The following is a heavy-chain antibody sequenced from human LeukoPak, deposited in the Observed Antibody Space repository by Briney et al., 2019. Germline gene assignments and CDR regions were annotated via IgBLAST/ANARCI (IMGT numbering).Heavy chain of an antibody. D-gene: IGHD6-19*01. CDR1: GGSISSGDYY. J-gene: IGHJ4*02. Sequence: PSQTLSLTCTVSGGSISSGDYYWSWIRQPPGKGLEWIGYIYYSGSTYYNPSLKSRVTISVGTSKNQFSLKLSSVTAADTAVYYCARDRIAVAGTFDYWGQGTLVTVSS. CDR2: IYYSGST. CDR3: ARDRIAVAGTFDY. V-gene: IGHV4-30-4*08.